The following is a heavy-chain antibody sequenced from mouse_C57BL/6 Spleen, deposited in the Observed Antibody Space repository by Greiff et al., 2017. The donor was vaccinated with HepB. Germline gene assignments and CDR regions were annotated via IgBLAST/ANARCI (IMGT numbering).Heavy chain of an antibody. V-gene: IGHV1-54*01. D-gene: IGHD1-1*01. CDR2: INPGSGGT. CDR3: ARGYYGSSDY. J-gene: IGHJ2*01. CDR1: GYAFTNYL. Sequence: VQRVESGAELVRPGTSVKVSCKASGYAFTNYLIEWVKQRPGQGLEWIGVINPGSGGTNYNEKFKGKATLTADKSSSTAYMQLSSLTSEDSAVYFCARGYYGSSDYWGQGTTLTVSS.